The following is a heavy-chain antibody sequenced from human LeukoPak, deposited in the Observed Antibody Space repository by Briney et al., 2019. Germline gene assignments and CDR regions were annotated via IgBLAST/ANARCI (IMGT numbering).Heavy chain of an antibody. CDR1: GGSISSYY. Sequence: SETLSLTCTVSGGSISSYYWSWIRQPPGKGLEWMGYIYYSGSTNYNPSLKSRVTISVDTSKNQFSLKLSSVTAADTAVYYCARHGGFSNGREFDYWGQGTLVTVSS. CDR2: IYYSGST. D-gene: IGHD1-1*01. CDR3: ARHGGFSNGREFDY. J-gene: IGHJ4*02. V-gene: IGHV4-59*08.